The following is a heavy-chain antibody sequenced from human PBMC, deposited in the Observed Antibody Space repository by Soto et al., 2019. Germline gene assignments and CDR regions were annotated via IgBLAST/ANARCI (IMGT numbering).Heavy chain of an antibody. CDR1: GYTLTELS. CDR2: FDPEDGET. D-gene: IGHD4-4*01. J-gene: IGHJ4*02. V-gene: IGHV1-24*01. Sequence: ASVKVSCKVSGYTLTELSMHWVRQAPGKGLEWMGGFDPEDGETIYAQKFQGRVTMTEDTSTDTAYMELSSLRSEDTAVYYGATADSNYLSNFLWGQGTLVTVSS. CDR3: ATADSNYLSNFL.